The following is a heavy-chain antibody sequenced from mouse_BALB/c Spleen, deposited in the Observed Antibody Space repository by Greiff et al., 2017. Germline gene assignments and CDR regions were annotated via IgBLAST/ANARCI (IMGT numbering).Heavy chain of an antibody. D-gene: IGHD4-1*01. CDR1: GYTFTSYY. Sequence: QVQLKESGAELVKPGASVKLSCKASGYTFTSYYMYWVKQRPGQGLEWIGEINPSNGGTNFNEKFKSKATLTVDKSSSTAYMQLSSLTSEDSAVYYCTLLTGTRGYWGQGTTLTVSS. CDR2: INPSNGGT. CDR3: TLLTGTRGY. J-gene: IGHJ2*01. V-gene: IGHV1S81*02.